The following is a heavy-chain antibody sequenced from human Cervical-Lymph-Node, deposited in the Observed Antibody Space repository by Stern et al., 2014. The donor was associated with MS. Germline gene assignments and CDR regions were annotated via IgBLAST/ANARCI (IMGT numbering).Heavy chain of an antibody. CDR3: TKAWES. Sequence: QVQLVQSGAEVKKPGASVKVSCKASGYIFTSDDINWVRQASGQGLEWMAWITPDSGDSDYAQKFQGRVTLTRDTSINTAYMEMTSLTSDDTAIYYCTKAWESWGQGTLITVSS. CDR1: GYIFTSDD. D-gene: IGHD1-26*01. J-gene: IGHJ5*02. V-gene: IGHV1-8*01. CDR2: ITPDSGDS.